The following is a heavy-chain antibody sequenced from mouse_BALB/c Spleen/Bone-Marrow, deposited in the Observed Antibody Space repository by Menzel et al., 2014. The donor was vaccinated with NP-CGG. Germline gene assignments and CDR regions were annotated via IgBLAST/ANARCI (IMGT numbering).Heavy chain of an antibody. J-gene: IGHJ4*01. D-gene: IGHD1-2*01. V-gene: IGHV5-6-3*01. CDR2: INSNGGRT. CDR3: ARDSLLRSLYAMDY. Sequence: EVKLVESGGGLVQPGGSLKLSCAASGFTFSSYGMSWVRQTPDKRLELVATINSNGGRTHYPDSVKGRFTISRDNAKNNLYLQMSSLKSEDTAMYYCARDSLLRSLYAMDYWGQGASVTVSS. CDR1: GFTFSSYG.